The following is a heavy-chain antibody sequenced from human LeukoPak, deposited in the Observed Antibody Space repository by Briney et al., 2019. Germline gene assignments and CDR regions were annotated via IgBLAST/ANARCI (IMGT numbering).Heavy chain of an antibody. CDR3: AKDHYGGNHYYYGMDA. D-gene: IGHD4-23*01. CDR2: NTGSGGNT. Sequence: PWGSLRLSCAASGFPFISYGMNWVRQAPGKGLEGVSANTGSGGNTDYADSVRGRFTISRDNSKNTLYLQMNSLRAEDTALYYCAKDHYGGNHYYYGMDAWGQGTTVIVSS. V-gene: IGHV3-23*01. J-gene: IGHJ6*02. CDR1: GFPFISYG.